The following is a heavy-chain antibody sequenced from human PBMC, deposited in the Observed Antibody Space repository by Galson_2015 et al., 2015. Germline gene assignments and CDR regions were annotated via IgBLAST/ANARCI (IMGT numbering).Heavy chain of an antibody. Sequence: SLRLSCAASGFIFGSYAMNWVRQAPGKGLEWVSGIRAGGGGTHYPDSVKGRFTISRDNSKNTLYLQINSLRAEDTAVYYCAKAILGCSTGNCYCFDNWGQGTLVTVSS. J-gene: IGHJ4*02. D-gene: IGHD2-15*01. CDR2: IRAGGGGT. V-gene: IGHV3-23*01. CDR1: GFIFGSYA. CDR3: AKAILGCSTGNCYCFDN.